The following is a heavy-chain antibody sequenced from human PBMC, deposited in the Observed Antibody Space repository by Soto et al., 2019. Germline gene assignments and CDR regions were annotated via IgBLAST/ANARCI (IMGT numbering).Heavy chain of an antibody. CDR1: GFTFSSYA. CDR3: ARGPSIAASFGYYYGMDV. Sequence: GGSLRLSCAASGFTFSSYAMHWVRQAPGKGLEWVAVISYDGSNKYYADSVKGRFTISRDNSKNTLYLQMNSLRAEDTAVYYCARGPSIAASFGYYYGMDVWGQGTTVTVSS. D-gene: IGHD6-6*01. J-gene: IGHJ6*02. V-gene: IGHV3-30-3*01. CDR2: ISYDGSNK.